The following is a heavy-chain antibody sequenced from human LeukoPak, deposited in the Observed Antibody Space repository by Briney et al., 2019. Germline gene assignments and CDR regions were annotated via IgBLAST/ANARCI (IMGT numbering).Heavy chain of an antibody. Sequence: GGSLRLSCAASGFTFTKYSMNWVRQAPGKGLEWVSYISGSSSTIYYADSVKGRFTISRDNAKNSLYLQMNSPRAEDTAVYYCAREVRDGDLPFDYWGQGTLVTVSS. CDR2: ISGSSSTI. V-gene: IGHV3-48*01. D-gene: IGHD4-17*01. CDR1: GFTFTKYS. J-gene: IGHJ4*02. CDR3: AREVRDGDLPFDY.